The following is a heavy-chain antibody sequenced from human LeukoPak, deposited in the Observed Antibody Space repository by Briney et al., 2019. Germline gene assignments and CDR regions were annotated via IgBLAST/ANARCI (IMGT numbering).Heavy chain of an antibody. CDR2: IYTSGST. V-gene: IGHV4-61*02. J-gene: IGHJ4*02. CDR3: ARWDDYGDYFDY. D-gene: IGHD4-17*01. Sequence: SQTLSLTCTVSGGSISSGSHYWSWIRQPAGKGLEWIGRIYTSGSTNYNPSLKSRVTISVDTSKNQFSLKLSSVTAADTAVYYCARWDDYGDYFDYWGQGTLVTVSS. CDR1: GGSISSGSHY.